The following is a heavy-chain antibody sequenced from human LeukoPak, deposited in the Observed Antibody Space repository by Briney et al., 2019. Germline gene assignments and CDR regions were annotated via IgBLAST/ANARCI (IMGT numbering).Heavy chain of an antibody. J-gene: IGHJ5*02. V-gene: IGHV3-21*01. CDR2: ISFSSTYI. D-gene: IGHD2-15*01. CDR1: GFTFSSYS. Sequence: PGGSLRLSCAASGFTFSSYSMNWARHAPRKGLMWVSSISFSSTYIYYADSVKGRFTISRDNATNSLYLQMRRLRAQGTALYCCVREYCRGGRCSPNDPFDTWGQGNLVTVSS. CDR3: VREYCRGGRCSPNDPFDT.